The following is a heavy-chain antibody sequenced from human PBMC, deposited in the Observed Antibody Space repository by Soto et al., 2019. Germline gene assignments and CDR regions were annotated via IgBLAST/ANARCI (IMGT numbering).Heavy chain of an antibody. CDR1: GGSISSSSYY. V-gene: IGHV4-39*01. D-gene: IGHD4-4*01. Sequence: SETLSLTCTVSGGSISSSSYYWGWIRQPPGKGLEWIGSIYYSGSTYYNPSLKSRVTISVDTSKNQFSLKLSSVTAADTAVYYCARHESYSNYGDYWGQGTLVTVSS. J-gene: IGHJ4*02. CDR3: ARHESYSNYGDY. CDR2: IYYSGST.